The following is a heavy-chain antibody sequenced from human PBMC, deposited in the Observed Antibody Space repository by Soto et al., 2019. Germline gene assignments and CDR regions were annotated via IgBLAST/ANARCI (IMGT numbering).Heavy chain of an antibody. J-gene: IGHJ4*02. V-gene: IGHV3-23*01. CDR1: GFTFSSYA. CDR2: IGADGINI. Sequence: PGGSLRLSCSASGFTFSSYAVAWIRQAPGKGLEWVSVIGADGINIHYADSVKGRFTVSRDNSENTLFLQMDSLRAEDTAIYYCAKYSTPDASRYFDFWGQGTLVTVSS. D-gene: IGHD1-20*01. CDR3: AKYSTPDASRYFDF.